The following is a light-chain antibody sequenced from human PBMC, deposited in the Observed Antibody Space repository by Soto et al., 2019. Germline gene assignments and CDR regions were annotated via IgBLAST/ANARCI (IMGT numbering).Light chain of an antibody. CDR2: DAS. V-gene: IGKV3-20*01. CDR3: QHYGGSPIT. J-gene: IGKJ5*01. Sequence: EIVLTQSPATLSLSPGERATLSCRASQGLSSYLAWYQQKPGQAPRLLIYDASNRATGIPDRFSGSGSGTDFTLTISRLEPEDFALYYCQHYGGSPITFGQGTRLEIK. CDR1: QGLSSY.